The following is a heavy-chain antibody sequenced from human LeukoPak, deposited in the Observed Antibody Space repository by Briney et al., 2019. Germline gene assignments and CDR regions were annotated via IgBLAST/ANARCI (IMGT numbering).Heavy chain of an antibody. J-gene: IGHJ4*02. CDR2: ISSSGSTI. D-gene: IGHD3-3*01. Sequence: GGSLRLSCAASGFTFSDYYMSWIRQAPGKGLEWVSYISSSGSTIYYADSVKGRFTISRDNSKNTLYLQMGSLRVDDMAVYYCARRAYGVDYWGQGTLVTVSS. CDR1: GFTFSDYY. CDR3: ARRAYGVDY. V-gene: IGHV3-11*04.